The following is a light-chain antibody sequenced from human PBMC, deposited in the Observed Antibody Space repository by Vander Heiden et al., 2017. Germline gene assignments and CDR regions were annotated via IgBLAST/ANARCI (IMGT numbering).Light chain of an antibody. CDR1: SSNIGSHY. Sequence: QSVLTQPPSASGTPGQRVTISCFGSSSNIGSHYVFWYQQLPGTAPQLLIYRNNQRPSGVPDRFSGSKSGTSASLAISGLRSEDEADYYCAAWDDSLSGRVFGGGTKLTVL. V-gene: IGLV1-47*01. CDR2: RNN. J-gene: IGLJ3*02. CDR3: AAWDDSLSGRV.